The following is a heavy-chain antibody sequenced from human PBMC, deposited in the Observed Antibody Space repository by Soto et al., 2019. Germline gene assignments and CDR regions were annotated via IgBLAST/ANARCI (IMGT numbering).Heavy chain of an antibody. V-gene: IGHV3-30*18. D-gene: IGHD3-9*01. CDR1: GFTFSSYG. J-gene: IGHJ4*02. CDR3: AKDRELVIITYYFDY. Sequence: PGGSLRLSCAASGFTFSSYGMHWVRQAPGKGLEWVAVISYDGSNKYYADSVKGRFTISRDNSKNTLYLQMNSLRAEDTAVYYCAKDRELVIITYYFDYWGQGTLVTVSS. CDR2: ISYDGSNK.